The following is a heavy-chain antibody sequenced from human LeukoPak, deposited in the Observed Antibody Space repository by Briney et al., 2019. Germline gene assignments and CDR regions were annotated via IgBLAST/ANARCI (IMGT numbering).Heavy chain of an antibody. CDR2: ISSSGSTI. D-gene: IGHD2-2*01. CDR1: GFTFSDYY. J-gene: IGHJ4*02. Sequence: GGSLRLSCAASGFTFSDYYMSWIRQAPGKGLEWVSYISSSGSTIYYADSVKGRFTISRDNAKNSLYLQMNSPRAEDTAVYYCARDGPSVVPAAQFDYWGQGTLVTVSS. V-gene: IGHV3-11*01. CDR3: ARDGPSVVPAAQFDY.